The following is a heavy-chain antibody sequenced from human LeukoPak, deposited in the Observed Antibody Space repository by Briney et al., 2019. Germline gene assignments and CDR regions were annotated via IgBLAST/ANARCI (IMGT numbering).Heavy chain of an antibody. Sequence: GGSLRLSCAASGFTFSSYEMNWVRQAPGKGLEWVSYISSSGSTIYYADSVKGRFTISRDNAKNSLYLQMNSLRAEDTAVYYCARDQWGHNWNGPDYYMDVWGKGTTVTVSS. CDR1: GFTFSSYE. V-gene: IGHV3-48*03. CDR2: ISSSGSTI. CDR3: ARDQWGHNWNGPDYYMDV. D-gene: IGHD1-20*01. J-gene: IGHJ6*03.